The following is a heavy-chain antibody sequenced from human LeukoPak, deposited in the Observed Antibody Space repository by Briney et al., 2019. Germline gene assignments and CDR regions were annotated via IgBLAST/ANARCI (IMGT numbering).Heavy chain of an antibody. Sequence: GGSLRLSCAASGFTFSSYGMHWVRQAPGKGLEWVAVISYDGSNKYYADSVKGRFTISRDSPKNTLYLQMNSLRAEDTAVYYCAKDGLYSSGWYSLGYYYYYGMDVWGQGTTVTVSS. V-gene: IGHV3-30*18. CDR1: GFTFSSYG. J-gene: IGHJ6*02. CDR2: ISYDGSNK. D-gene: IGHD6-19*01. CDR3: AKDGLYSSGWYSLGYYYYYGMDV.